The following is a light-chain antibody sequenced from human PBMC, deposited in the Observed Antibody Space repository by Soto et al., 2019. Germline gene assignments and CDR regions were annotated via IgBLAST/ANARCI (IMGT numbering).Light chain of an antibody. CDR3: QQLNSYPRT. CDR1: QGIRSF. V-gene: IGKV1-9*01. J-gene: IGKJ1*01. CDR2: AAS. Sequence: DIQLTQSPSFLSASVGDRVTITCRASQGIRSFLSWYQQKPGKAPKVLIYAASTLQSGVPSRFSGSGSGTEFALTISSLQPEDFATYYCQQLNSYPRTFGQGTKVEIK.